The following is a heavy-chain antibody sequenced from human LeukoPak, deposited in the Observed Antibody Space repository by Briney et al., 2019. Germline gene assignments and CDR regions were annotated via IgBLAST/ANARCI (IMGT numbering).Heavy chain of an antibody. V-gene: IGHV3-48*03. CDR3: ARERPRYSYGYYYYGMDV. CDR1: GFTFSSYE. D-gene: IGHD5-18*01. Sequence: PGGSLRLSCAASGFTFSSYEMNWVRQAPGKGLEWVSYVSSSGSTIYYADSVKGRFTISRDNAKNSLYLQMNSLRAEDTAVYYCARERPRYSYGYYYYGMDVWGQGTTVTVSS. CDR2: VSSSGSTI. J-gene: IGHJ6*02.